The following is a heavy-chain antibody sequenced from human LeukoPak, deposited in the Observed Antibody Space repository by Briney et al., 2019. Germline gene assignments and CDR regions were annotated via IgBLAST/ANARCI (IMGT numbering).Heavy chain of an antibody. CDR2: INPSGGTT. J-gene: IGHJ4*02. CDR3: TLTETGYYFDY. V-gene: IGHV1-46*01. D-gene: IGHD1-7*01. CDR1: GYTFTSYY. Sequence: ASVKVSCKASGYTFTSYYIHWVRQAPGQGLEWMGIINPSGGTTNYAQKFQDRVTMTRDTSTSTVYMELSSLRSEDTAVYYCTLTETGYYFDYWGQGTLVTVSS.